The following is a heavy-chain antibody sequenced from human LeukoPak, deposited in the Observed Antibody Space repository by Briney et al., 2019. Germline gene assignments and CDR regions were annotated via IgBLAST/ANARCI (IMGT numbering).Heavy chain of an antibody. V-gene: IGHV3-48*04. CDR3: ARDSLRYQLPRVYYYGMDV. CDR1: GFTFSSYS. CDR2: ISSSSSTI. D-gene: IGHD2-2*01. Sequence: GGSLRLSCAASGFTFSSYSMNWVRQAPGKGLEWVSYISSSSSTIYYADSVKGRFTISRDNAKNSLYLQMNSLRAEDTAVYYCARDSLRYQLPRVYYYGMDVWGQGTTVTVSS. J-gene: IGHJ6*02.